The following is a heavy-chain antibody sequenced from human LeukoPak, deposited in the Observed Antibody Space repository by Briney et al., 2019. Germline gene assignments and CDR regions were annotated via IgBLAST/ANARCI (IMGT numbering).Heavy chain of an antibody. CDR2: ISAYNGNT. J-gene: IGHJ3*02. Sequence: ASVKVSCKASGYTFSSYGISWVRQAPGQGLEWVGWISAYNGNTNYAQKLQGRVTMTTDTSTSTAYMELRSLRSDDTAVYYCGRGGRYYYDSSGWHSAFDIWGQGTMVTVSS. CDR3: GRGGRYYYDSSGWHSAFDI. CDR1: GYTFSSYG. D-gene: IGHD3-22*01. V-gene: IGHV1-18*01.